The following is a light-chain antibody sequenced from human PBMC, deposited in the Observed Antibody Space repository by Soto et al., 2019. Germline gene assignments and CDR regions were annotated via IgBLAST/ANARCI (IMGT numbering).Light chain of an antibody. Sequence: EIALTQSLGTLSLSPGERATLSCLASQSVSSSYLAWYQQKPAQAPRLLIYGASSRATGTPDRFSGSGSGTDFTLTISRLEPEDFAVYYCQQYGSSFPITFGQGTRLEIK. J-gene: IGKJ5*01. CDR3: QQYGSSFPIT. V-gene: IGKV3-20*01. CDR1: QSVSSSY. CDR2: GAS.